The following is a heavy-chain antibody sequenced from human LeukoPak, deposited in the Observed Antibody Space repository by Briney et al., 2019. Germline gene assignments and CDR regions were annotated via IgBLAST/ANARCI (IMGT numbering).Heavy chain of an antibody. CDR3: ARGGLWLQLYFDY. CDR2: IYHSGST. J-gene: IGHJ4*02. Sequence: SETLSLTCAVSGGSISSGGYSWSWIRQPPGKGLEWIGYIYHSGSTYYNPSLKSRVTTSVDRSKNQFSLKLSSVTAADTAVYYCARGGLWLQLYFDYWGQGTLVTVSS. V-gene: IGHV4-30-2*01. D-gene: IGHD5-24*01. CDR1: GGSISSGGYS.